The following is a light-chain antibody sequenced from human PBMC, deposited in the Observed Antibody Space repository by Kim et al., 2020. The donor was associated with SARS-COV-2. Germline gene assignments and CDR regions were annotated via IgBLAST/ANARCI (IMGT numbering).Light chain of an antibody. V-gene: IGKV3-15*01. CDR1: QGVNNN. Sequence: EVLMTQSPGTLSVSPGERVTLSCRASQGVNNNLAWYQQKPGKAPRHLIYDTSTRATGIPARFSGSGSGTEFTLTISSLQSEDFAVYYCHQHNNAPPLTFGGGTKVDIK. CDR3: HQHNNAPPLT. CDR2: DTS. J-gene: IGKJ4*01.